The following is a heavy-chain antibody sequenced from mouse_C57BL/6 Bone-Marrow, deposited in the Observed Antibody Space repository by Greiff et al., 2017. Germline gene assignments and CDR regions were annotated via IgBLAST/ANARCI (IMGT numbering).Heavy chain of an antibody. CDR1: GYTFTSYW. J-gene: IGHJ2*01. CDR3: ARGVTTGFDY. Sequence: QVQLQQSGAELVMPGASVKLSCKASGYTFTSYWMHWVKQRPGQGLEWIGEIDPSDSYTNYNQKFKGKSTLTVDKSSSTAYMQLSSLTSEDSAVYYCARGVTTGFDYWGQGTTLTVSS. CDR2: IDPSDSYT. V-gene: IGHV1-69*01. D-gene: IGHD2-2*01.